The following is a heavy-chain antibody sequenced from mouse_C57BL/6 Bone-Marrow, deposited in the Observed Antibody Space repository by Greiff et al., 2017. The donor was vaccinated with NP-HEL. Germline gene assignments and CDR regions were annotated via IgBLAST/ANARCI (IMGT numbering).Heavy chain of an antibody. CDR1: GYTFTDYN. J-gene: IGHJ3*01. Sequence: VQLQQSGPELVKPGASVKIPCKASGYTFTDYNMDWVKQSHGKSLEWIGDINPNNGGTIYNQKFKGKATLTVDKSSSTAYMELRSLTSEDTAVYYCARRRDSSGWFAYWGQGTLVTVSA. CDR2: INPNNGGT. D-gene: IGHD3-2*02. V-gene: IGHV1-18*01. CDR3: ARRRDSSGWFAY.